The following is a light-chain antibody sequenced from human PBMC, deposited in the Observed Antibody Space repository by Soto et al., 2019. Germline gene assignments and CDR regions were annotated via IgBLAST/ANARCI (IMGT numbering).Light chain of an antibody. CDR3: ETWANNIWG. V-gene: IGLV4-60*02. Sequence: QSVLTQSSSASASLGSSVTLTGTLSSGHFSYIIAWHQQQPGKAPRYLMKLEGTGKYNKGSGVSDRFSGSSSGADRYLTISDLQFEDEADYYCETWANNIWGFGGGTKLTVL. J-gene: IGLJ2*01. CDR2: LEGTGKY. CDR1: SGHFSYI.